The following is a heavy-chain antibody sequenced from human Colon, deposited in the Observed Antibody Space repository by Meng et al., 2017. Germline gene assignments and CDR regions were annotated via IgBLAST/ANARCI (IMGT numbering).Heavy chain of an antibody. J-gene: IGHJ4*02. V-gene: IGHV4-34*01. CDR1: GGSFSAYY. D-gene: IGHD6-13*01. Sequence: HVEVQQWVAGLLEPSETLSLTCAVYGGSFSAYYWTWSRQPPGKGLQWIGELNPTGITNYNPSLKSRVTISADTSKNQFSLNLTSVTAADTAVYYCARLVGNSWLPDWGQGTLVTVSS. CDR3: ARLVGNSWLPD. CDR2: LNPTGIT.